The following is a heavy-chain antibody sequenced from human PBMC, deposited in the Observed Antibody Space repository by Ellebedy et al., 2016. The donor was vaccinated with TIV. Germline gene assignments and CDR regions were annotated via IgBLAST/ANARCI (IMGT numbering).Heavy chain of an antibody. Sequence: GGSLRLSCAASGFTFEHYGMTWVRQAPGKGLEWVSVIYSGGSTNYADSVKGRFTISRDNAKNTLYLQMNSLRAEDTAVYYCVRGYLGIDHWGQGTLVTVSS. J-gene: IGHJ4*02. CDR1: GFTFEHYG. CDR2: IYSGGST. V-gene: IGHV3-66*01. D-gene: IGHD3-16*01. CDR3: VRGYLGIDH.